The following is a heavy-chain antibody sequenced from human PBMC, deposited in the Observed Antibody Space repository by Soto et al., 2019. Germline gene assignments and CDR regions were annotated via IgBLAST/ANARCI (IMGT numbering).Heavy chain of an antibody. CDR1: GFTFITYD. D-gene: IGHD6-25*01. V-gene: IGHV1-8*01. CDR2: MNPNNGNA. Sequence: ASVKVSCKASGFTFITYDFSWVRQAAGQGLEWMGWMNPNNGNAGFAQKFRGRINMTRNTSISTAYLELSSLRSDDSAVYFCARRKERSGPYYLDFWGTGTQGTVSS. J-gene: IGHJ4*02. CDR3: ARRKERSGPYYLDF.